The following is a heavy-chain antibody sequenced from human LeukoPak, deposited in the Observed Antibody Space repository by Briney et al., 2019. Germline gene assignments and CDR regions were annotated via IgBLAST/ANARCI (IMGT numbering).Heavy chain of an antibody. Sequence: PGGSLRLSCAASGFTFSSYAMSWVRQAPGKGLEWVSAISGSGGSTYYADSVKGRFTISRDNSKNTLYLQINSLRAEDTAVYYCAKDLMSPGRRGAVAFDYWGQGTLVTVSS. D-gene: IGHD3-10*01. CDR3: AKDLMSPGRRGAVAFDY. CDR2: ISGSGGST. V-gene: IGHV3-23*01. CDR1: GFTFSSYA. J-gene: IGHJ4*02.